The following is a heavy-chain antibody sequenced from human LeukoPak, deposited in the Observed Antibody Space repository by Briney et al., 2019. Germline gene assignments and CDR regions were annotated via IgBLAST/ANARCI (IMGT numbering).Heavy chain of an antibody. CDR2: IDPNSGGT. D-gene: IGHD3-3*01. V-gene: IGHV1-2*06. CDR1: GYTLTGYY. J-gene: IGHJ3*02. Sequence: ASVKVSCKASGYTLTGYYLHWVRQAPGQGLEWMGRIDPNSGGTNYAQKFQGRVTMTRDTSISTAYLELSRLRSDDTAVYYCARANHDFWSGPDAFDIWGQGTMVTVSS. CDR3: ARANHDFWSGPDAFDI.